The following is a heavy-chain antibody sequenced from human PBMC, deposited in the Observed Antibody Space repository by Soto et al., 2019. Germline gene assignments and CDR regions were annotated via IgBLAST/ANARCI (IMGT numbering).Heavy chain of an antibody. CDR1: GDSISSYS. CDR2: ISYNGGP. CDR3: PTGAGLFEY. Sequence: SETLSLTCTVSGDSISSYSWSWIRQPPGKGLEWIAYISYNGGPNYNPSLKSRVTISVDTSKNQFFLSLSSVTAADTAVYYCPTGAGLFEYWGQGALVTSPQ. J-gene: IGHJ4*02. V-gene: IGHV4-59*08. D-gene: IGHD6-19*01.